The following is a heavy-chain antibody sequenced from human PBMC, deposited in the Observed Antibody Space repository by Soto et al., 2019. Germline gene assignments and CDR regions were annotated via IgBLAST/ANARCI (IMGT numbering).Heavy chain of an antibody. CDR2: IYYSGST. V-gene: IGHV4-30-4*01. J-gene: IGHJ4*02. Sequence: QVQLQESGPGLVKPSQTLSLTCTVSGGSISSGDYYWSWIRQPPGKGLEWIGYIYYSGSTYYNPSLKSRVTISVDTSKNQFSLKLSSVIAADTAVYYCARGHYYDSSGYYYFDYWGQGTLVTVSS. CDR3: ARGHYYDSSGYYYFDY. CDR1: GGSISSGDYY. D-gene: IGHD3-22*01.